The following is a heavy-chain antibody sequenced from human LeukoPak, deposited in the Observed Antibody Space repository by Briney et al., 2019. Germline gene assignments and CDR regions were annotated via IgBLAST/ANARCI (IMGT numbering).Heavy chain of an antibody. V-gene: IGHV3-7*04. CDR1: GFTFSNYD. D-gene: IGHD2-15*01. Sequence: GGSLRLSCAASGFTFSNYDMTWVRQAPGKGLEWVANIKPDGSATSYVDSVKGRFTISRDNVKNSVYLQMNSLRAEDTAVYYCAGGGGWVFYSWGQGTLVTVSA. CDR2: IKPDGSAT. J-gene: IGHJ4*02. CDR3: AGGGGWVFYS.